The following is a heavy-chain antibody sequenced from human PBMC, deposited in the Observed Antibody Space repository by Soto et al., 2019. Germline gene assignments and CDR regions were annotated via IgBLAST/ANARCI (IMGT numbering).Heavy chain of an antibody. J-gene: IGHJ4*02. CDR2: IYYSGST. CDR3: ARHIAAGPQPNIHDY. CDR1: GGSISSYY. Sequence: PSGTLSLTCTVSGGSISSYYWSWIRQPPGKGLEWIGYIYYSGSTNYNPSLKSRVTISVDTSKHQFSLKLSSVTAADTAVYYCARHIAAGPQPNIHDYSAQGTLDPVSS. D-gene: IGHD6-6*01. V-gene: IGHV4-59*01.